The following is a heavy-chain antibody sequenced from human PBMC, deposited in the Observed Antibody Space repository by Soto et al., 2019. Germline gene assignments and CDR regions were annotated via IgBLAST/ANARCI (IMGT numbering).Heavy chain of an antibody. V-gene: IGHV4-4*03. Sequence: EWGQELGKPPGTLSSTGAVLVAPITVVLWWVWVGRPPGKGLGWIGEIYQGGATHNSRSLKSRVTISIDKSNNQLSLRLTSVTAADTAVYYCARPLHDHTAHYYGGLDVWGQGTTVTVSS. J-gene: IGHJ6*02. CDR3: ARPLHDHTAHYYGGLDV. CDR1: VAPITVVLW. D-gene: IGHD2-21*02. CDR2: IYQGGAT.